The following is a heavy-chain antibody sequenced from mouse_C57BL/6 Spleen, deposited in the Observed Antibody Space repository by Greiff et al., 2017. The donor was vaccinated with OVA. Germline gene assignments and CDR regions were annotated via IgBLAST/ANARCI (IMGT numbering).Heavy chain of an antibody. CDR1: GFTFSDYG. CDR3: ARRITTVVDAMDY. J-gene: IGHJ4*01. V-gene: IGHV5-17*01. CDR2: ISRGSSTI. D-gene: IGHD1-1*01. Sequence: EVQLVESGGGLVKPGGSLKLSCAASGFTFSDYGMHWVRQAPEKGLEWVAYISRGSSTIYYADTVKGRFTISRDNAKNTLFLQMTSLRSEDTAMYYGARRITTVVDAMDYWGQGTSVTVAS.